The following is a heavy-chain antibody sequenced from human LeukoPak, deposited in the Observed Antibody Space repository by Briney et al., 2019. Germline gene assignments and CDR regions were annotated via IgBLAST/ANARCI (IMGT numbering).Heavy chain of an antibody. CDR2: IYSGGST. J-gene: IGHJ4*02. D-gene: IGHD3-10*01. V-gene: IGHV3-53*01. CDR3: AKDIRIYGSGSYNDY. CDR1: GFTVSSNY. Sequence: GGSLRLSCGASGFTVSSNYMSWVRQAPGKGLEWVSVIYSGGSTYYADSVKGRFTISRDNSKNTLYLQMNSLRAEDTAVYYCAKDIRIYGSGSYNDYWGQGTLVTVSS.